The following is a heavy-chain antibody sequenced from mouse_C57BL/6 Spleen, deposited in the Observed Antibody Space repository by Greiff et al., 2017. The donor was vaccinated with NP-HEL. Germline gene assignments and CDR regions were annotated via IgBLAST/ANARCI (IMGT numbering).Heavy chain of an antibody. CDR2: ISSGSSTI. J-gene: IGHJ4*01. CDR3: ARGGWGYAMDY. CDR1: GFTFSDYG. V-gene: IGHV5-17*01. D-gene: IGHD2-3*01. Sequence: EVKLVESGGGLVKPGGSLKLSCAASGFTFSDYGMHWVRQAPEKGLEWVAYISSGSSTIYYADTVKGRFTISRDNAKNTLFLQMTSLRSEDTAMYYCARGGWGYAMDYWGQGTSVTVSS.